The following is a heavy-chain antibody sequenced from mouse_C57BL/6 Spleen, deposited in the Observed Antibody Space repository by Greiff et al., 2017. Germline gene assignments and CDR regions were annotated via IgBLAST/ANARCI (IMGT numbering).Heavy chain of an antibody. CDR2: IYPRSGNT. V-gene: IGHV1-81*01. CDR1: GYTFTSYG. Sequence: QVQLQQSGAELARPGASVKLSCKASGYTFTSYGISWVKQRTGQGLEWIGEIYPRSGNTYYNEKFKGKATLTADKSSSTAYMELRSLTSEDSAVYFCARLITTVVAHWYVDVWGTGTTVTVSS. J-gene: IGHJ1*03. D-gene: IGHD1-1*01. CDR3: ARLITTVVAHWYVDV.